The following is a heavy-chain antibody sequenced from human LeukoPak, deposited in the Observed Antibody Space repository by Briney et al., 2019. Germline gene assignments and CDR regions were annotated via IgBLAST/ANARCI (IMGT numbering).Heavy chain of an antibody. CDR1: GFTFSTYW. Sequence: PGGSLRLSCAASGFTFSTYWMHWVRQAPGKGLVWVSHINSDGSSTTYADSVKGRFTISRDNAKNTLYLQMNSLTAEDTAVYYCARESTSLEKFAFDIWGQGTMVTVSS. D-gene: IGHD2/OR15-2a*01. CDR3: ARESTSLEKFAFDI. CDR2: INSDGSST. V-gene: IGHV3-74*01. J-gene: IGHJ3*02.